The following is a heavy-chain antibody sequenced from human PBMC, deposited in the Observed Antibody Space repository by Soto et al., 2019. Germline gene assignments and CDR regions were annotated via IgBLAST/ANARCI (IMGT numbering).Heavy chain of an antibody. V-gene: IGHV4-30-2*01. J-gene: IGHJ4*02. Sequence: QLQLQESGSGLVKPSQTLSLTCAVSGGSISSGGYSWSWIRQPPGKGLEWIGYIYHSGSTSYNPSLQRRVTISVDRAKNQFSLKLSSVTAADTAVYYCARGDDLSALDYWGQGTLVTVSS. CDR3: ARGDDLSALDY. CDR1: GGSISSGGYS. D-gene: IGHD3-3*01. CDR2: IYHSGST.